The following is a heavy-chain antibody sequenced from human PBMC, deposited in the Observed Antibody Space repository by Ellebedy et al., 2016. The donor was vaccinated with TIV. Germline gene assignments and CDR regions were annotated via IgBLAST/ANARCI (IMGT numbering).Heavy chain of an antibody. CDR3: ARGRGRGWPPFGY. V-gene: IGHV1-18*04. J-gene: IGHJ4*02. CDR2: ISGSNGNT. Sequence: AASVKVSCKASGYTFSTSGITWVRPAPGQGLEWMGWISGSNGNTSYAQKLQGRVTMTTDTSTSTAYIELRSLRSDDTAVYYCARGRGRGWPPFGYWGQGTLVTVSS. D-gene: IGHD3-22*01. CDR1: GYTFSTSG.